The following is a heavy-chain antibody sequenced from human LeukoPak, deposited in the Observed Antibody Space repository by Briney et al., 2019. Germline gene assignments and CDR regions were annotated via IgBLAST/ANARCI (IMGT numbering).Heavy chain of an antibody. V-gene: IGHV3-30-3*01. Sequence: GGSLRLSCVASGFTFSKYDVHWVRQAPGKGLEWVAVIAYDGNNKIYADSVKGRFTISRDNSKNTLYLQMNSLRAEDTAVYYCAKDNPVLSYVKGGFDYWGQGTLVTVSS. CDR2: IAYDGNNK. CDR3: AKDNPVLSYVKGGFDY. CDR1: GFTFSKYD. D-gene: IGHD5-18*01. J-gene: IGHJ4*02.